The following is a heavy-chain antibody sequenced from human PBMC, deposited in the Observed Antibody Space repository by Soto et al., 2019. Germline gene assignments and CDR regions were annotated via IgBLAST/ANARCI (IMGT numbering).Heavy chain of an antibody. CDR1: GYTFTSYD. J-gene: IGHJ4*02. D-gene: IGHD1-26*01. CDR2: MNPNSGNT. V-gene: IGHV1-8*01. Sequence: QVQLVQSGAEVKKPGASVKVSCKASGYTFTSYDINWVRQATGQGLEWMGWMNPNSGNTGYAQKFQGRVTMPRNTSISTAYMELSSLRSEDTAVYYSAKETSGSYRLDYWGQGTLVTVSS. CDR3: AKETSGSYRLDY.